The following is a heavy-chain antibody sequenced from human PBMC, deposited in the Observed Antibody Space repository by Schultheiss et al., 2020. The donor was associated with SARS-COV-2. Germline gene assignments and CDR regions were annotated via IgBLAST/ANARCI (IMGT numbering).Heavy chain of an antibody. CDR1: GGTFSSYA. D-gene: IGHD6-13*01. CDR3: ARGGAGSSRPGVGYYGMDV. V-gene: IGHV1-69*13. J-gene: IGHJ6*02. Sequence: SVKVSCKASGGTFSSYAISWVRQAPGQGLEWMGGIIPIFGTANYAQKFQGRVTITADESTSTAYMELSSLRSEDTAVYYCARGGAGSSRPGVGYYGMDVWGQGATVTVSS. CDR2: IIPIFGTA.